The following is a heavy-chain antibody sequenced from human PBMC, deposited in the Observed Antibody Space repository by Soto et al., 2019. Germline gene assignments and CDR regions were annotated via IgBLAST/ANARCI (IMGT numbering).Heavy chain of an antibody. CDR3: ARSASSGWYLLQFDY. CDR2: IVPMFGSA. Sequence: QVQLVQSGAEVKKPGSSVKVSCKVSGGSFSNIGINWVRQAPGQGLEWMGGIVPMFGSASYAQKFQGRVTITADESTSTSYMEVSGLTSDDTAVYYCARSASSGWYLLQFDYWGQGTLVTVSS. CDR1: GGSFSNIG. J-gene: IGHJ4*02. D-gene: IGHD6-19*01. V-gene: IGHV1-69*01.